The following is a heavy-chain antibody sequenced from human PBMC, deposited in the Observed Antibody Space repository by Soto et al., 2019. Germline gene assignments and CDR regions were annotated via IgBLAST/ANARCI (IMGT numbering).Heavy chain of an antibody. CDR1: CGSISGYY. Sequence: SETLSLTCNVSCGSISGYYWSWIRQAAGKGLEWVGRIYSSGTTAYSPSLKSRLTMSVDTSKNQFSLKVTSVTAADTAVYYCVRVGAVAANGGYFDYWGQGVLVTVSS. V-gene: IGHV4-4*07. D-gene: IGHD6-19*01. J-gene: IGHJ4*02. CDR2: IYSSGTT. CDR3: VRVGAVAANGGYFDY.